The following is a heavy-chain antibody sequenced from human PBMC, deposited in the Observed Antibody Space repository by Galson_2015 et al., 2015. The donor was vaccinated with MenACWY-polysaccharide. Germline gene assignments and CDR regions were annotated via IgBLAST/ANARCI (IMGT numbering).Heavy chain of an antibody. CDR1: GFTFSSYA. CDR3: GKVAGCCSDATCYADY. CDR2: ISFSGGHR. Sequence: SLRLSCAASGFTFSSYAMTWVRQAPGKGLQWVSAISFSGGHRHYADSVKGRFTISRDNSKDTVYLQMDNMRAEDTAVYYCGKVAGCCSDATCYADYWGQGTLVTVSS. V-gene: IGHV3-23*01. D-gene: IGHD2-15*01. J-gene: IGHJ4*02.